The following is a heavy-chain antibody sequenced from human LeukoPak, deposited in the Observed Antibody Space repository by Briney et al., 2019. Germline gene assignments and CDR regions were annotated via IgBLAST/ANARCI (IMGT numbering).Heavy chain of an antibody. Sequence: EASVKVSCKASGGTFSSYAISWVRQAPGQGLEWMGGIIPIFGTANYAQKFQGGVTITTDESTSTAYMELSSLRSEDTAVYYCARDRLKRYYYDSSGYSIYYYYYMDVWGKGTTVTVSS. CDR1: GGTFSSYA. V-gene: IGHV1-69*05. CDR3: ARDRLKRYYYDSSGYSIYYYYYMDV. D-gene: IGHD3-22*01. CDR2: IIPIFGTA. J-gene: IGHJ6*03.